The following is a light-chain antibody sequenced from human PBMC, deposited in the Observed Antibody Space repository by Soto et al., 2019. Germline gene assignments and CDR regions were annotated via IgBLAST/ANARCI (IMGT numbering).Light chain of an antibody. CDR3: CSYAGSYTWV. CDR2: DVS. J-gene: IGLJ3*02. Sequence: QSALTQPRSVSGSPGQSVTISCTGTSSDVGGYNYVSWYQQHPGKAPKLMIYDVSKRPSGVPDRFSGSKSGNTASLTISGLRAEDEADSYCCSYAGSYTWVFGGGTKVTVL. V-gene: IGLV2-11*01. CDR1: SSDVGGYNY.